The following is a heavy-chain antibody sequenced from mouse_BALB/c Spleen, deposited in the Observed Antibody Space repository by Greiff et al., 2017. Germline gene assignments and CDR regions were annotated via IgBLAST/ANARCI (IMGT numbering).Heavy chain of an antibody. J-gene: IGHJ4*01. CDR2: ISSGSSTI. CDR3: ARGYYYAMDY. CDR1: GFTFSSFG. D-gene: IGHD2-2*01. V-gene: IGHV5-17*02. Sequence: EVKLVESGGGLVKPGGSLKLSCAASGFTFSSFGMHWVRQAPEKGLEWVAYISSGSSTIYYADTVKGRFTISRDNPKNTLFLQMTSLRSEDTAMYYCARGYYYAMDYWGQGTTLTVSS.